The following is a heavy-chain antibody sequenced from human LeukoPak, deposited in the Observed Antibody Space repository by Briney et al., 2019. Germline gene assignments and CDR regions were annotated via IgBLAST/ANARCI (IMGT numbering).Heavy chain of an antibody. CDR2: ISGSGGST. CDR1: GFTFSSYA. J-gene: IGHJ6*02. CDR3: AKGVAAYYYYGMDV. Sequence: GSLRLSCAASGFTFSSYAMSWVRQAPGKGLEWVSAISGSGGSTYYADSVKGRFTISRDNSKNTLYLQMNSLRAEDTAVYYCAKGVAAYYYYGMDVWGQGTTVTASS. D-gene: IGHD2-15*01. V-gene: IGHV3-23*01.